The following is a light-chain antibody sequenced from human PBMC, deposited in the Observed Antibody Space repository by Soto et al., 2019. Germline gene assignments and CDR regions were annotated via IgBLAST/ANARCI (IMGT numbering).Light chain of an antibody. CDR3: AGWDDSLNGVV. CDR1: SSNIGTNT. J-gene: IGLJ2*01. CDR2: RDN. Sequence: QSVLTQPPSASGTPGQRVTISCSGSSSNIGTNTVNWYQQLPGTAPKLLIYRDNQRASGVPDRFSGSKSGTSTSLAISGLQSEDEADYYCAGWDDSLNGVVFGGGTQLTVL. V-gene: IGLV1-44*01.